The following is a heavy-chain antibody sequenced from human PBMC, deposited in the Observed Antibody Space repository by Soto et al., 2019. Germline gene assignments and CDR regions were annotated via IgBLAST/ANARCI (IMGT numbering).Heavy chain of an antibody. J-gene: IGHJ4*02. CDR1: GFSLSDSAVD. CDR3: AHGSGWLSDQ. CDR2: IYWDDTK. Sequence: QITLKESGPTLVKPTQTLTLTCTFSGFSLSDSAVDVNWIRQPPGKPLEWLALIYWDDTKHYSSSLRNRLTITKDPSKNQVVLTMTNMDPVDTATYYCAHGSGWLSDQWGQGTLVTVSS. D-gene: IGHD6-19*01. V-gene: IGHV2-5*02.